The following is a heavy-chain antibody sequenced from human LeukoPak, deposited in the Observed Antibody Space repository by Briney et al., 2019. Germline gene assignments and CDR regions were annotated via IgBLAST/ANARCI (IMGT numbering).Heavy chain of an antibody. CDR2: INPRGGST. CDR3: ARDLVRGDRTTGDY. V-gene: IGHV1-46*01. J-gene: IGHJ4*02. Sequence: ASVKVSCKASGYTFTRYYMHSVRQAPGQGREWMGIINPRGGSTSYAQKFQGRVTMTRDTSTSTVYMELSRLRSEDTAVYYCARDLVRGDRTTGDYWGQGTLVTVSS. D-gene: IGHD2-21*02. CDR1: GYTFTRYY.